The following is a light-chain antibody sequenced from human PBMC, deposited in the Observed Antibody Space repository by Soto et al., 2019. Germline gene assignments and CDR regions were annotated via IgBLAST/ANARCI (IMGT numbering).Light chain of an antibody. Sequence: IALTQSPATLSLSPGEGATLSCRASQSIGDHVAWFQQKPGQAPRLLIFDGPNRAVGISARFSGSASGTDSTLTISSLEPEDFAVYYCQQRSAWPLTFGGGTRVEI. V-gene: IGKV3-11*01. CDR1: QSIGDH. CDR2: DGP. J-gene: IGKJ4*01. CDR3: QQRSAWPLT.